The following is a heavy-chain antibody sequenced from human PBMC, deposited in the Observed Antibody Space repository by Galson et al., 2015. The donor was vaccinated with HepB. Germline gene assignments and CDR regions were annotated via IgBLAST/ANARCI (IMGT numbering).Heavy chain of an antibody. CDR2: IWYDGSNK. V-gene: IGHV3-33*01. J-gene: IGHJ4*02. CDR3: ARARYSSSSSAIDY. D-gene: IGHD6-6*01. CDR1: GFTFSDYG. Sequence: SLRLSCAASGFTFSDYGMHWVRQAPGKGLEWVAVIWYDGSNKYYADSAKGRFTISRDSSKNTLYLQMNSLRAEDTAMYYCARARYSSSSSAIDYWGQGTLVTVSS.